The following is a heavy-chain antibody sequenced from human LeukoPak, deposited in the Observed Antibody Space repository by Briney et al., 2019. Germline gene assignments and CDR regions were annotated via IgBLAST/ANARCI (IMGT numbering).Heavy chain of an antibody. CDR2: ISAYNGNT. V-gene: IGHV1-18*01. J-gene: IGHJ5*02. CDR1: GYTFTSYG. D-gene: IGHD2-2*02. Sequence: AASVKVSCKASGYTFTSYGISWVRQAPGQGLEWMGWISAYNGNTNYAQKLQGRVTMTTDTSTSTAYMELRSLRSDDTAVYYCARGYCSSTGCYTGFDWFDPWGQGTLVPVS. CDR3: ARGYCSSTGCYTGFDWFDP.